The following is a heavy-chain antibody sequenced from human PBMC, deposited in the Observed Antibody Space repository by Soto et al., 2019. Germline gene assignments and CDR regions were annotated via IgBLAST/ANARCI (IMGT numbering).Heavy chain of an antibody. CDR1: GGSVSSGSYY. CDR3: ARDTTGTTAPGY. D-gene: IGHD1-1*01. CDR2: IYYSGST. J-gene: IGHJ4*02. V-gene: IGHV4-61*01. Sequence: PSETLSLTCTVSGGSVSSGSYYWSWIRQPPGKGLEWIGYIYYSGSTNYNPPLKSRVTISVDTSKNQFSLKLSSVTAADTAVYYCARDTTGTTAPGYWGQGTLVTVSS.